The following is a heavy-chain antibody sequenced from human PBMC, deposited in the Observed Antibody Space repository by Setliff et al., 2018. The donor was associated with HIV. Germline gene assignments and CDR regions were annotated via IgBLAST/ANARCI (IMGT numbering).Heavy chain of an antibody. Sequence: PSETLSLTCAVYGGPFSGYYWSWIRQSPGKGLEWIGEINHSGNTNYNPSLKSRVTISIDTSKNQFSLKLTSVTAADTAVYYCATVLGRYYDSSGRPGFQHWGQGTLVTVPQ. J-gene: IGHJ1*01. D-gene: IGHD3-22*01. CDR3: ATVLGRYYDSSGRPGFQH. CDR1: GGPFSGYY. CDR2: INHSGNT. V-gene: IGHV4-34*01.